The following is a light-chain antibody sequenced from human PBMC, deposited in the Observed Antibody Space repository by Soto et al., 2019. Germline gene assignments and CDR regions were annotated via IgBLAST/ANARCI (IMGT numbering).Light chain of an antibody. V-gene: IGLV3-21*02. CDR3: QVWDTSTEHHV. Sequence: SYELTQPPSVSVAPGQTARITCGGNDIGRKTVHWYQQKPGQAPVLVVYDDDDRPSGIPERFSGSNSGNTATLTISRVEAGDEAVYYCQVWDTSTEHHVFGAGTKLTVL. J-gene: IGLJ1*01. CDR1: DIGRKT. CDR2: DDD.